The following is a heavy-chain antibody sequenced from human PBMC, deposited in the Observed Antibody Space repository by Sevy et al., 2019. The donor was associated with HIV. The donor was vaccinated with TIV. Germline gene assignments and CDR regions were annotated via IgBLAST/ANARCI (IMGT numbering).Heavy chain of an antibody. CDR1: GYTLSQLS. J-gene: IGHJ4*01. Sequence: ASVKVSCKVSGYTLSQLSMHWVRQAPGKGLEWMGRFDPEDGETIFAQKFQGRVTMTEDTFTDTAYMELSSLRSEDTAVYYCASAREYYEDNSGYLDYWGQEPWSPSPQ. CDR2: FDPEDGET. CDR3: ASAREYYEDNSGYLDY. V-gene: IGHV1-24*01. D-gene: IGHD3-22*01.